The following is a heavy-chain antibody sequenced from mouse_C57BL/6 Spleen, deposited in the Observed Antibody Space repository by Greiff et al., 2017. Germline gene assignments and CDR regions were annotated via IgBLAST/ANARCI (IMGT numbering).Heavy chain of an antibody. CDR2: IYPGDGDT. CDR3: AGGSSLQYYFDY. CDR1: GYAFSSYW. V-gene: IGHV1-80*01. D-gene: IGHD1-1*01. J-gene: IGHJ2*01. Sequence: QVQLQQSGAELVKPGASVKISCKASGYAFSSYWMNWVKQRPGKGLEWIGQIYPGDGDTNYNGKFKGTATLTADKSSSTAYMQLSSLTSEDSAVYFCAGGSSLQYYFDYWGQGTTLTVSS.